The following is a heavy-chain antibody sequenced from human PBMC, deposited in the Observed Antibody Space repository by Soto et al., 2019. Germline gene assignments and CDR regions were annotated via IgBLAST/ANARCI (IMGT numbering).Heavy chain of an antibody. J-gene: IGHJ4*02. D-gene: IGHD4-17*01. V-gene: IGHV3-23*01. CDR1: GFTFSSYA. CDR3: AKQSLFGDSNS. CDR2: ISGSGGST. Sequence: EVQLLESGGGLVQPGGSLRLSCAASGFTFSSYAMSWVRQAPGEGLEWVSAISGSGGSTYYADSVKGRFTISRDNSKNTLYLKMNSLRAEDTAVYYSAKQSLFGDSNSWGQGTLVTVSS.